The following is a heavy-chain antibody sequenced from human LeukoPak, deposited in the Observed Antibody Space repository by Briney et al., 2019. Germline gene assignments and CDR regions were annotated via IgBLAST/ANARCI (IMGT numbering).Heavy chain of an antibody. CDR1: GGSISSGGYS. CDR2: IYHSGST. V-gene: IGHV4-30-2*01. CDR3: ARAGRPWFGKNWFDP. Sequence: SQTLSLTCAVSGGSISSGGYSWSWLRQPPGKGLEWIGYIYHSGSTYYNPSLKSRVTISVDRSKNQFSLKLSSVTAADTAVYYCARAGRPWFGKNWFDPWGQGTLVTVSS. D-gene: IGHD3-10*01. J-gene: IGHJ5*02.